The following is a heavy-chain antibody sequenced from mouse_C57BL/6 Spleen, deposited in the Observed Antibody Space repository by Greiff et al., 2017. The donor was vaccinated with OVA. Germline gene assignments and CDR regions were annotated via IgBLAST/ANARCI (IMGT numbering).Heavy chain of an antibody. CDR1: GYTFTSYW. V-gene: IGHV1-69*01. D-gene: IGHD2-5*01. J-gene: IGHJ4*01. Sequence: VQLQQSGAELVMPGASVKLSCKASGYTFTSYWMHWVKQRPGQGLEWIGEIDPSDSYTNYNQKFKGKSTLTVDKSSSTAYMQLSSLTSEDSAVYYCARAYYSNTAMDYWGQGTSVTVSS. CDR2: IDPSDSYT. CDR3: ARAYYSNTAMDY.